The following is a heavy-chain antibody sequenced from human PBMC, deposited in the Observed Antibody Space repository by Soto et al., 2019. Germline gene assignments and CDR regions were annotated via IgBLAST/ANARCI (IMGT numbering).Heavy chain of an antibody. CDR1: GLTFSNYT. V-gene: IGHV3-23*01. D-gene: IGHD1-7*01. J-gene: IGHJ4*02. CDR3: PKNQERELPRFIDF. CDR2: MSGSRSTT. Sequence: GGPLRLSCPTSGLTFSNYTMSWVRQAPGGGLEWVSSMSGSRSTTYYAASVRGRFTISRDRSKNTLYLQMSSLRAEDTALYYYPKNQERELPRFIDFWGQGTVVTVAS.